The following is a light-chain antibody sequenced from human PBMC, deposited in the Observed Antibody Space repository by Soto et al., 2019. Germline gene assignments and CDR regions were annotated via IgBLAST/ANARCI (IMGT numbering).Light chain of an antibody. Sequence: EIVLTQSPGTLSLSPGERATLSCRASQSVRSDYLAWYQQTPGQAPRLLVYGASNRAAGVPDRFSGGGSGTDFTLTISRLEPEDFAVYYCQQYGDSLPITFGQGTRLEIK. CDR3: QQYGDSLPIT. J-gene: IGKJ5*01. V-gene: IGKV3-20*01. CDR1: QSVRSDY. CDR2: GAS.